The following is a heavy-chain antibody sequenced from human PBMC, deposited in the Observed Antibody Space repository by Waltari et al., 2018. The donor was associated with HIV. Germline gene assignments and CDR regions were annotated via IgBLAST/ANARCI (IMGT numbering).Heavy chain of an antibody. CDR1: GGSISSSSYY. J-gene: IGHJ5*02. Sequence: QLQLQESGPGLVKPSETLSLTCTVSGGSISSSSYYWGWIRQPPGKGLEWIGSIYYSGSTYYNPSLKSRVTISVDTSKNQFSLKLSSVTAADMAVYYCARALGLSSSWYSSWFDPWGQGTLVTVSS. CDR3: ARALGLSSSWYSSWFDP. CDR2: IYYSGST. V-gene: IGHV4-39*01. D-gene: IGHD6-13*01.